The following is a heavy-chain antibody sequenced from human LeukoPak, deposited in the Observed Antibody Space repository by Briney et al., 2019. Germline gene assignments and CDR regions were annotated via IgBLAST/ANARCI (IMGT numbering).Heavy chain of an antibody. D-gene: IGHD3-3*01. J-gene: IGHJ6*03. Sequence: PSETLSLTCAVYGGSFSGYYWSWIRQPPGKGLEWIGEINHSGSTNYNPSLKSRVTISVDTSKNQFSLKLSSVTAADTAVYYCASLYDFWSGHYYYYYYMDVWGKGTTVTVSS. CDR3: ASLYDFWSGHYYYYYYMDV. CDR1: GGSFSGYY. V-gene: IGHV4-34*01. CDR2: INHSGST.